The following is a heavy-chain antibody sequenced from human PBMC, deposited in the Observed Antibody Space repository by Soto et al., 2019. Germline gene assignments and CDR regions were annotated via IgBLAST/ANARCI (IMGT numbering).Heavy chain of an antibody. D-gene: IGHD5-18*01. J-gene: IGHJ4*02. CDR3: ARQSGYRYGYTHFDY. CDR1: GGSISSSSYY. V-gene: IGHV4-39*01. CDR2: IYYSGST. Sequence: PSETLSLTCTVSGGSISSSSYYWGWIRQPPGKGLEWIGSIYYSGSTYYNPSLKSRVTISVDTSKNQFSLKLSSVTAADTAVYYCARQSGYRYGYTHFDYRGKGTLVTVS.